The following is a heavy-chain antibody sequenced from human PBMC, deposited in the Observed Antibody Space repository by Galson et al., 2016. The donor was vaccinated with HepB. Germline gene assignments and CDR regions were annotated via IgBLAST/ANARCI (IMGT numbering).Heavy chain of an antibody. CDR2: INAGDHNT. Sequence: SVKVSCKASGHTFTTYAIHWVRQAPGQRLEWMGWINAGDHNTRFSQRFQDRVTIRRDTSASTTYMELSSLRFDDTAVYYCASLFGTTGAFDIWGQGTMVTFSS. CDR3: ASLFGTTGAFDI. CDR1: GHTFTTYA. J-gene: IGHJ3*02. D-gene: IGHD1-7*01. V-gene: IGHV1-3*01.